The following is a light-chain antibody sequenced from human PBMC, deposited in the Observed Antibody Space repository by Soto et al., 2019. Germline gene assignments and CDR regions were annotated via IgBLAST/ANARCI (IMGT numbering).Light chain of an antibody. J-gene: IGKJ5*01. CDR2: ASS. Sequence: EIVLTQSAGTLCLSPGERATLSCKTSQSRGSNFLAWYQHKPGQAPRLLIYASSNRATGIPDRFSGSESGTDFTLTINRLEPEDFAVYYCQLYGISPHFGQGTRLEIK. CDR1: QSRGSNF. V-gene: IGKV3-20*01. CDR3: QLYGISPH.